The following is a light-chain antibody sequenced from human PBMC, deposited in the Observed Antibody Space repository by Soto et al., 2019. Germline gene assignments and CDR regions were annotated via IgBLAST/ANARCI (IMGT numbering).Light chain of an antibody. CDR2: DAS. V-gene: IGKV3-15*01. J-gene: IGKJ4*01. CDR3: QQYNNWPC. Sequence: EILMTQSPATLSGTPGARATLSCRASPSVGSNVAWYQQKPDQALRLLIDDASTRATGIPARFSGSWSGTAFTLTISSLPSEDFAVYYCQQYNNWPCFGGGTKVEIK. CDR1: PSVGSN.